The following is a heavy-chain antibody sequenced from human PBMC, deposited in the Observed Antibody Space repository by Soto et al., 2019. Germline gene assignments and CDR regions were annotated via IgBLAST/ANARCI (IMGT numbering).Heavy chain of an antibody. CDR3: ARKDYYGSGSYHFDY. D-gene: IGHD3-10*01. CDR1: GYTFATYP. CDR2: INAANGDT. Sequence: ASVKVSCKASGYTFATYPIHWVRQAPGQRLEWMGWINAANGDTGYSQRFQGRVTFIRDTSASTAYMELSGLRSEDTAVYYCARKDYYGSGSYHFDYWGRGTLVTVSS. V-gene: IGHV1-3*01. J-gene: IGHJ4*02.